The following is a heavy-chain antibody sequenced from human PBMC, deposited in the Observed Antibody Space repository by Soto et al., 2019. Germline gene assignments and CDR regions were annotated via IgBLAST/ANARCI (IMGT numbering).Heavy chain of an antibody. Sequence: SETLSLTCTVSGGSISSSNYYWAWIRQPPGKGLEWIGNIYYTEGTYYNPPLKSRVTISVDTSENQVSLKLFSVTAADTALYYCVSAAKWELLFDYWGQGIQVTVSS. CDR1: GGSISSSNYY. J-gene: IGHJ4*02. D-gene: IGHD1-26*01. V-gene: IGHV4-39*01. CDR3: VSAAKWELLFDY. CDR2: IYYTEGT.